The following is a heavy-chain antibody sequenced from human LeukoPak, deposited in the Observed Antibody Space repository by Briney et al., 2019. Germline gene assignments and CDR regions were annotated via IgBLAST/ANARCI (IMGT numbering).Heavy chain of an antibody. Sequence: GGSLRLSRAASGFTFSNYNMNWVRQAPGKGLEWVSAISSSSSYIYYADSVKGRFTISRDNAKNSLYLQMNSLRAEDTAVYHCARALSGSYSRAEYWGQGTLVTVSS. D-gene: IGHD1-26*01. CDR1: GFTFSNYN. J-gene: IGHJ4*02. V-gene: IGHV3-21*01. CDR2: ISSSSSYI. CDR3: ARALSGSYSRAEY.